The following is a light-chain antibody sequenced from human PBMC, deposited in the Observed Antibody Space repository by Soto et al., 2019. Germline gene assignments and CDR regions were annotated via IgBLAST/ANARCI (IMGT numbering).Light chain of an antibody. V-gene: IGLV2-23*01. CDR3: CSYAGSSTPVV. Sequence: QSALTQPASVSGSPGQSITISCTGTSSDVGSYKLVSWYQQHPGKAPKLMIYEGSKRPSGVSNRFSGSKSGNTASLTISGLQDEDEADYYCCSYAGSSTPVVFGGGTKLTVL. CDR2: EGS. CDR1: SSDVGSYKL. J-gene: IGLJ2*01.